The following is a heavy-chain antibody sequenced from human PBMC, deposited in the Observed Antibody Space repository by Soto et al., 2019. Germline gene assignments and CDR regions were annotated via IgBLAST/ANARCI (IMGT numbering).Heavy chain of an antibody. D-gene: IGHD6-6*01. CDR3: ARAGIAARRHYYYGMDV. CDR2: IYSGGST. Sequence: GGSLRLSCAASGFTVSSNYMSWVRQAPGKGLEWVSVIYSGGSTYYADSVKGRFTISRDNSKNTLYLQMNSLRAEDTAVYYCARAGIAARRHYYYGMDVWGQGTTVTVS. J-gene: IGHJ6*02. V-gene: IGHV3-53*01. CDR1: GFTVSSNY.